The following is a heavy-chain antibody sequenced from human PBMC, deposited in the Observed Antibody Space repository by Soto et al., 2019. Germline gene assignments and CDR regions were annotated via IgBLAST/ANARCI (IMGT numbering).Heavy chain of an antibody. CDR3: ARLGSGIAVAGRAFDI. V-gene: IGHV4-39*01. CDR2: IYYSGTT. CDR1: GGSVSSSHYY. D-gene: IGHD6-19*01. Sequence: QLQLQESGPGLVKPSETLSLTCSVSGGSVSSSHYYWGWIRQPPGKGLEWIGTIYYSGTTYYNPSLKSRVTISVDTSKNQFSLKLTSATAADTAVYYCARLGSGIAVAGRAFDIWGQGTMVTVSS. J-gene: IGHJ3*02.